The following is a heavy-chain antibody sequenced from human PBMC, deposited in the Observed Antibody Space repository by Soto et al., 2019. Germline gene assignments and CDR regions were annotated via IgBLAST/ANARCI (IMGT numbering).Heavy chain of an antibody. CDR1: GFTFSNYA. V-gene: IGHV3-23*01. Sequence: EVQLLESGGGLVQPGGSLRLPCAASGFTFSNYAMSWVRQAPGKGLEWVSTIEGSGGSTYYADSVKGRFTISRDNSKNTLFLQMNSLRAEYTALYYCAKVLLDSSGWYRFGFDYWGQGTLVTVSS. CDR2: IEGSGGST. D-gene: IGHD6-19*01. CDR3: AKVLLDSSGWYRFGFDY. J-gene: IGHJ4*02.